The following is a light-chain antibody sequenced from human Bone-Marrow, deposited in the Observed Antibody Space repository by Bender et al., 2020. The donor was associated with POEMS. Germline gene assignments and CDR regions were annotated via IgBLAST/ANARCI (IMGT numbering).Light chain of an antibody. V-gene: IGLV1-36*01. Sequence: QSVVTQPPSLSEAPRQRVTISCSGSSSNIGNHGVNWYQQLPGEAPKLLIYYDDLLTPGVSDRFSASKSGTSASLAISEIQSEDEAVNCCSAWDDTLSGWVFGGRTKLTVL. CDR1: SSNIGNHG. CDR3: SAWDDTLSGWV. CDR2: YDD. J-gene: IGLJ3*02.